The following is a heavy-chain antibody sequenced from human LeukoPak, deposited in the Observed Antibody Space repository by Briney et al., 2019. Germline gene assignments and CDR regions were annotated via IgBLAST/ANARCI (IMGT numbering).Heavy chain of an antibody. D-gene: IGHD1-26*01. CDR2: IIPIFGTA. Sequence: GASVKVSCKASGGTFSSYAISWVRQAPGQGLEWMGGIIPIFGTANYAQKFQGRVTITADESTSTAYMELSSLRSEDTAVYYCAREGFRGRPTIFDYWGQGTLVTVSS. CDR3: AREGFRGRPTIFDY. V-gene: IGHV1-69*13. J-gene: IGHJ4*02. CDR1: GGTFSSYA.